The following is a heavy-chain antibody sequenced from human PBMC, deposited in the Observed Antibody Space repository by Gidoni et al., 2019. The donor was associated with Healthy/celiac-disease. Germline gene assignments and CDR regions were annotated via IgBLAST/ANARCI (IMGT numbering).Heavy chain of an antibody. Sequence: QVQLVESGGGVVQPGRSLRLSCAASGFTFRSYGRHWVRQAPGKGLEWVAVISYDGSNKYYADSVKGRFTISRDNSKNTLYLQMNSLRAEDTAVYYCAKAPHYDILTGYLHWGQGTLVTVSS. CDR2: ISYDGSNK. J-gene: IGHJ4*02. CDR1: GFTFRSYG. V-gene: IGHV3-30*18. CDR3: AKAPHYDILTGYLH. D-gene: IGHD3-9*01.